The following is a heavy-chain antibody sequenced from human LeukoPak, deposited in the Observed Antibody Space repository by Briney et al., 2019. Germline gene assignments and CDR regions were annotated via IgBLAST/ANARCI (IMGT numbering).Heavy chain of an antibody. V-gene: IGHV3-30*18. CDR3: AKFVSGYDAFDI. Sequence: QPGRSLRLSCAASGFTFSSYGMHWVRQAPGKGPEWVAVISYDGSNKYYADSVKGRFTISRDNSKNTLYLQMNSLRAEDTAVYYCAKFVSGYDAFDIWGQGTMVTVSS. CDR1: GFTFSSYG. CDR2: ISYDGSNK. D-gene: IGHD2-15*01. J-gene: IGHJ3*02.